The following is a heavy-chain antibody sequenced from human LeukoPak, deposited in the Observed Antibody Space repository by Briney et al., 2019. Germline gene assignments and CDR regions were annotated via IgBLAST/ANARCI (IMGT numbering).Heavy chain of an antibody. CDR3: ARDWAVLLWFGESDSIDAFDI. J-gene: IGHJ3*02. V-gene: IGHV1-18*01. Sequence: ASVKVSCKASGYTFTSYGISWVRQAPGQGLEWMGWISAYNGNTNYAQKLQGRVTMTTDTSTSTAYMELRSLRSDDTAVYYCARDWAVLLWFGESDSIDAFDIWGQGTMVTVSS. CDR1: GYTFTSYG. D-gene: IGHD3-10*01. CDR2: ISAYNGNT.